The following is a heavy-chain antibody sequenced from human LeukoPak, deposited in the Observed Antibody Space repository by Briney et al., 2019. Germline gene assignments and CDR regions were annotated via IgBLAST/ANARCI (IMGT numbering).Heavy chain of an antibody. Sequence: PSETLSLTCTVSGGSISSGGYYWSWIRQPPGKGLEWIGYIYHSGSTYYNPSLKSRVTISVDTSKNQFSLKLSSVTAVDTAVYYCARAFDRGYDILTGYSPGWFDPWGQGTLVTVSS. J-gene: IGHJ5*02. CDR3: ARAFDRGYDILTGYSPGWFDP. CDR2: IYHSGST. CDR1: GGSISSGGYY. D-gene: IGHD3-9*01. V-gene: IGHV4-30-2*01.